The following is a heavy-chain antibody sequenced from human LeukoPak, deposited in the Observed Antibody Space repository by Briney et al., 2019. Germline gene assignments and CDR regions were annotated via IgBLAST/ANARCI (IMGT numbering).Heavy chain of an antibody. J-gene: IGHJ4*02. Sequence: GGSLRLSCAASGFSFRDYTMNCVRQAPGKGLEWVASISSSSTYIYFANSVRGRFTISRDNAKNSLYLQMNSLRAEDTAVYYCAKDSPSRTATTEVPVDYWGQGTLVTVSS. D-gene: IGHD1/OR15-1a*01. CDR3: AKDSPSRTATTEVPVDY. CDR1: GFSFRDYT. CDR2: ISSSSTYI. V-gene: IGHV3-21*01.